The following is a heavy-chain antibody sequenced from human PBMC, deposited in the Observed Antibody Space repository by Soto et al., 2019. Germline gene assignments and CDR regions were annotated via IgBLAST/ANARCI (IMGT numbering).Heavy chain of an antibody. J-gene: IGHJ6*02. CDR1: GFTVSSNY. CDR2: IYSGGST. CDR3: ARDRGDGYNWDGMDV. V-gene: IGHV3-66*01. Sequence: GESLKISCAASGFTVSSNYMSWVRQAPGKGLEWVSVIYSGGSTYYAYSVKGRFTISRDNSKNTLYLQMNSLRAEDTAVYYYARDRGDGYNWDGMDVCGQGTTVTVSS. D-gene: IGHD5-12*01.